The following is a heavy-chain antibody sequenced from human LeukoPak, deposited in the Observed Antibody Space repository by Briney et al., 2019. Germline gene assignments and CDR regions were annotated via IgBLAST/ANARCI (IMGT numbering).Heavy chain of an antibody. CDR1: GGSISSGSYY. Sequence: SQTLSLTCTVSGGSISSGSYYWSWIRQPAGKGLEWIGRIYTSGSTNYNPSLKSRVTISVDTSKNQFSLKLSSVTAADTAVYYCARSAYYDFWSGCDYWGQGTLVTVSS. J-gene: IGHJ4*02. V-gene: IGHV4-61*02. D-gene: IGHD3-3*01. CDR2: IYTSGST. CDR3: ARSAYYDFWSGCDY.